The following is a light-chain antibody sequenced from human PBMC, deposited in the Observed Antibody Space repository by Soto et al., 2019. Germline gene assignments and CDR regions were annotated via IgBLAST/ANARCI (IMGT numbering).Light chain of an antibody. Sequence: EIQMTQSPSTLSASVVSPVTITCRASQSFSTWLAWYQQKPGRAPKLLIYKASTLESGVPARFSGSGSGTDFTLTISSLEPEDFATYYCQQYNSYWTFGQGTKVDIK. CDR2: KAS. V-gene: IGKV1-5*03. J-gene: IGKJ1*01. CDR3: QQYNSYWT. CDR1: QSFSTW.